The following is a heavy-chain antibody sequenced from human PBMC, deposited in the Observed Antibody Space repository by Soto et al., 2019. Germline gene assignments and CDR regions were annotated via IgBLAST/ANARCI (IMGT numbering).Heavy chain of an antibody. CDR1: GGSFSGYD. J-gene: IGHJ3*02. D-gene: IGHD4-17*01. CDR3: ASTRPTVTYAFDI. Sequence: PSETLSLTCAVYGGSFSGYDWTWIRQPPGTGLEWIGEINHSGSTNYNPSLKSRVTISVDTSKNQFSLKLSSVTAADTAVYYCASTRPTVTYAFDIWGQGTMVTVSS. CDR2: INHSGST. V-gene: IGHV4-34*01.